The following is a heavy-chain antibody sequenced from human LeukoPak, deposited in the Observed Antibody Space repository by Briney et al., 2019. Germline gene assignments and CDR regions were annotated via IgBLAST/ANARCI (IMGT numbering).Heavy chain of an antibody. V-gene: IGHV1-24*01. D-gene: IGHD3-10*01. CDR2: FDPEDGET. CDR1: GYTLTELS. Sequence: GASVKVSCKVSGYTLTELSMHWVRQAPGKGLEWVGGFDPEDGETIYAQKFQGRVTMTEDTSTDTAYMELSSLRSEDTAVYYCATDSGKITMVRGVIIREYYFDYWGQGTLVTVSS. J-gene: IGHJ4*02. CDR3: ATDSGKITMVRGVIIREYYFDY.